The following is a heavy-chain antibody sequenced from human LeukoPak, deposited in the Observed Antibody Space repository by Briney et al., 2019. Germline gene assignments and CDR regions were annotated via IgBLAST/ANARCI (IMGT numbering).Heavy chain of an antibody. J-gene: IGHJ4*02. D-gene: IGHD5-18*01. CDR2: MNPNSGNT. V-gene: IGHV1-8*01. CDR3: ARGRRGRRGYSYGEKTFDY. Sequence: ASVKVSCKASGYTFTSYDINWVRQATGQGLEWMGWMNPNSGNTGCAQKFQGRVTMTRNTSISTAYMELSSLRSEDTAVYYCARGRRGRRGYSYGEKTFDYWGQGTLVTVSS. CDR1: GYTFTSYD.